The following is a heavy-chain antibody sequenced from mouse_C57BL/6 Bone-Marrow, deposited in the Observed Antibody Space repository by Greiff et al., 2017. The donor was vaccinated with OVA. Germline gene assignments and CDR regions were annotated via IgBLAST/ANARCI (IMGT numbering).Heavy chain of an antibody. CDR1: GFTFSDYY. J-gene: IGHJ4*01. CDR2: INYDGSST. CDR3: ARSFDAMDY. V-gene: IGHV5-16*01. Sequence: EVKLVESEGGLVQPGSSMKLSCTASGFTFSDYYMAWVRQVPKKGLEWVANINYDGSSTYYLDSLKSRFIISRDNAKNILYLQMSSLKSEDTATYYCARSFDAMDYWGQGTSVTVSS.